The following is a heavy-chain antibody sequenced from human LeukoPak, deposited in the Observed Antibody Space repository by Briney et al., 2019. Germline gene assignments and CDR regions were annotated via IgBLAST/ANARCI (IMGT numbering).Heavy chain of an antibody. CDR3: AKGHVDTAMVPDY. Sequence: GGSLRLSCAASGFAFSSYGMSWVRQAPGKGLEWVSAIGGRDGNTYYADSVKGRFTISRDNSKNTLYVQMNSLRAEDTAVYYCAKGHVDTAMVPDYWGQGTLVTVSS. CDR1: GFAFSSYG. CDR2: IGGRDGNT. V-gene: IGHV3-23*01. J-gene: IGHJ4*02. D-gene: IGHD5-18*01.